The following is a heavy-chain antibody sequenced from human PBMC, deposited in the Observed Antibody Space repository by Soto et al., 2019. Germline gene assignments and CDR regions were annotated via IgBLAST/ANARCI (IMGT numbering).Heavy chain of an antibody. D-gene: IGHD3-22*01. CDR2: ISYDGSNK. CDR1: GFTFSSYG. Sequence: QVQLVESGGGVVQPGRSLRLSCAASGFTFSSYGMHWVRKAPGKGLEWVAVISYDGSNKYYADSVKGRFTISRDNSKNTLYLQMNSLRAEDTAVYYCANDYYDSSGYYRWFDPWGQGTLVTVSS. CDR3: ANDYYDSSGYYRWFDP. V-gene: IGHV3-30*18. J-gene: IGHJ5*02.